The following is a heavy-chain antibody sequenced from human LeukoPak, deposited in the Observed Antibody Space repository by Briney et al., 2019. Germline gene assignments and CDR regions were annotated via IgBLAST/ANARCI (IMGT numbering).Heavy chain of an antibody. CDR1: GGSISSGSYY. J-gene: IGHJ4*02. CDR3: ARDRPSSSKDDY. D-gene: IGHD6-13*01. V-gene: IGHV4-61*02. Sequence: SSETLSLTCTVSGGSISSGSYYWSWIRQPAGKGLEWIGRIYTSGSTNYNPSLKSRVTISVDTSKNQFSLKLSSVTAADTAVYYCARDRPSSSKDDYWGQGTLVTVSS. CDR2: IYTSGST.